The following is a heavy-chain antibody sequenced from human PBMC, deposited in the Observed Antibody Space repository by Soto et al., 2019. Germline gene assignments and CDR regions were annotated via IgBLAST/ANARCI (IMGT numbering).Heavy chain of an antibody. V-gene: IGHV4-31*03. Sequence: QVQLQESGPGLVKPSQTLSLTRTVSGGSISSGGYYWSWIRQHPGKGLEWIGYIYYSGSTYYNPSLKSRVTISVDTSKNQFSLKLSSVTAADTAVYYCARGEVVVAATHNWFDPWGQGTLVTVSS. CDR3: ARGEVVVAATHNWFDP. D-gene: IGHD2-15*01. J-gene: IGHJ5*02. CDR1: GGSISSGGYY. CDR2: IYYSGST.